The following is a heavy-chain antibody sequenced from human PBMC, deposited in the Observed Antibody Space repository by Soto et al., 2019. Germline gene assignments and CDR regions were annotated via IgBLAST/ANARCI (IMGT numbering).Heavy chain of an antibody. V-gene: IGHV1-46*01. CDR1: GYKFTTYF. D-gene: IGHD2-15*01. CDR2: IHPSGDT. CDR3: VRGYCTTSPCSGDFQF. Sequence: QVQLVQSGAELKKPGASVKVACKASGYKFTTYFIHWVRQAPGQGLEWMGMIHPSGDTGYAQKFRGRVTMTIDTSTTTAYMELRNLTSEDTAVYFSVRGYCTTSPCSGDFQFWGQGILVTVSS. J-gene: IGHJ1*01.